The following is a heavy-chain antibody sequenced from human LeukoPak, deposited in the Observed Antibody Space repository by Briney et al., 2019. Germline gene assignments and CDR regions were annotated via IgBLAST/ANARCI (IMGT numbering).Heavy chain of an antibody. CDR3: AKVGISSSWNYYYYGMDV. J-gene: IGHJ6*02. CDR2: ILYDGSNE. D-gene: IGHD6-13*01. V-gene: IGHV3-30*18. CDR1: GFTFSTYG. Sequence: GRSLRLSCAASGFTFSTYGMHWVRQAPGKGLEWVAVILYDGSNEYYADSVKGRFTISRDNSKNTLYLQMNNLRPEDTAVYYCAKVGISSSWNYYYYGMDVWGQGTTVTVSS.